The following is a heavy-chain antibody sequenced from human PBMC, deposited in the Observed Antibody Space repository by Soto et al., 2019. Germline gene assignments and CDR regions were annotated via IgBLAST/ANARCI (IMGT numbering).Heavy chain of an antibody. CDR1: GYTFTDYY. D-gene: IGHD6-13*01. J-gene: IGHJ4*02. Sequence: ASVKVSCKASGYTFTDYYMHWLRQAPGQGLEWMGWINANSGGTNYPQKFQGRVTMTRDTSISTAYMELSSLRSDDTAVYYCASGGSSNWPDFWGQGTLVTVSS. CDR2: INANSGGT. V-gene: IGHV1-2*02. CDR3: ASGGSSNWPDF.